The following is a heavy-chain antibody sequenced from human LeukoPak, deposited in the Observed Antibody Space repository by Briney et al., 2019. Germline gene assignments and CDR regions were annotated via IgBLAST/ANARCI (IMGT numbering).Heavy chain of an antibody. D-gene: IGHD2-21*01. CDR1: GFSFRTYF. CDR3: ASYLDIVAGNQDFAY. CDR2: MNQDGNEK. V-gene: IGHV3-7*01. J-gene: IGHJ4*02. Sequence: GGSLRLSCAASGFSFRTYFVMWVRQAPGKGLEWVANMNQDGNEKNYADSVKGRFTISRDNARSSLYMQMNSLRAEDTAVDYCASYLDIVAGNQDFAYWGQGALVTVSS.